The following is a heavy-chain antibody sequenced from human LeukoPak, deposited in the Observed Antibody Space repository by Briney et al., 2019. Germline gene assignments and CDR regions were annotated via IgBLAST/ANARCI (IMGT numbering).Heavy chain of an antibody. CDR2: FDIEDEKR. Sequence: ASLKVSSKVSGHTLTELSVHWVRQAPGKGLEWLGGFDIEDEKRWYERKFRGRVTVTEDTSIDTAYMELSGLTSDDTDVYFCTTEYMTSAWRWGYWGQGTLVVVSS. CDR1: GHTLTELS. V-gene: IGHV1-24*01. D-gene: IGHD3-16*01. CDR3: TTEYMTSAWRWGY. J-gene: IGHJ4*02.